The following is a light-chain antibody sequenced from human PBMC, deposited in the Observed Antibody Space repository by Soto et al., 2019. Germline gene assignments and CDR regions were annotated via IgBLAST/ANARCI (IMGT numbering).Light chain of an antibody. J-gene: IGKJ4*01. CDR3: QQRSNWPPT. CDR1: ESVRSY. CDR2: DAS. Sequence: EIVLTQSPATLSLSPGERATLSCRASESVRSYLAWYQQKSGQAPRLLIFDASHRATGIPARFSGSGSGTDVTLTISSLEPEDFAVYYCQQRSNWPPTFGGGTKVEIK. V-gene: IGKV3-11*01.